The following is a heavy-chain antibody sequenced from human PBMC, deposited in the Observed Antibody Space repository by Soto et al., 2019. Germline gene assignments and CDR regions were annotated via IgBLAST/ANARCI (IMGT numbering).Heavy chain of an antibody. CDR2: INHRGST. Sequence: PSETLSLTCAVYGGSFSGYYWSWIRQAPWKGLEWIGEINHRGSTYNPSLESRVTMSVDTSKNQFSLKLRSVPAADTAVHFCARDRFCTSTSCRMGHWFDPCGQGTPVTVS. V-gene: IGHV4-34*01. D-gene: IGHD2-2*01. CDR3: ARDRFCTSTSCRMGHWFDP. J-gene: IGHJ5*02. CDR1: GGSFSGYY.